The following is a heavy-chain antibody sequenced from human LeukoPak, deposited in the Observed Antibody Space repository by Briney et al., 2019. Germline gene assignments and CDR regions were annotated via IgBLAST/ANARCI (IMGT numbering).Heavy chain of an antibody. Sequence: GGSLRLSCAASGFTFSTYAMTWVRQAPGKGLEWVSGFSGSGGNTYYADSVKGRFTISRDDSKNMLYLQMNSLRAEDTAVYYCAKDPGFGVVSDWGQGTLVTVSS. CDR1: GFTFSTYA. CDR2: FSGSGGNT. J-gene: IGHJ4*02. CDR3: AKDPGFGVVSD. V-gene: IGHV3-23*01. D-gene: IGHD2-2*01.